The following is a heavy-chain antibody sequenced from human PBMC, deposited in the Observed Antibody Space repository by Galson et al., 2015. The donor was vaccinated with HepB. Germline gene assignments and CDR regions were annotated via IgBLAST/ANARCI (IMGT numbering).Heavy chain of an antibody. V-gene: IGHV3-7*01. Sequence: SLRLSCAASGFYFGSFWMTWVRQAPGKGLEWVANMKYDGSEESYADSVKGRFTISRDNAKNSLYLQMNSLRAEDTAVYYCARSYGMDVWGRGTTVTVSS. CDR1: GFYFGSFW. J-gene: IGHJ6*02. CDR3: ARSYGMDV. CDR2: MKYDGSEE.